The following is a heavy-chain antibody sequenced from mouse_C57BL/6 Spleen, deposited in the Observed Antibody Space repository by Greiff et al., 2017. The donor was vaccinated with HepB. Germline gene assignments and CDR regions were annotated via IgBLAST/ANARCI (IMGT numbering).Heavy chain of an antibody. CDR3: AREGITTAPFAY. CDR1: GYTFTDYY. Sequence: VQLQQSGAELVRPGASVKLSCKASGYTFTDYYINWVKQRPGQGLEWIARIYPGSGNTYYNEKFKGKATLTAEKSSSTAYMQLSSLTSEDSAVYFCAREGITTAPFAYWGQGTLVTVSA. CDR2: IYPGSGNT. D-gene: IGHD1-2*01. V-gene: IGHV1-76*01. J-gene: IGHJ3*01.